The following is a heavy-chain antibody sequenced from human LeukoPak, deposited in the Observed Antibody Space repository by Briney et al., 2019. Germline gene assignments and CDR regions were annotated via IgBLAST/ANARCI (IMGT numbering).Heavy chain of an antibody. CDR2: LIPVLGMS. Sequence: SVKVSCKSSGGSFSTYAVNWVRQAPGQGLEWMGRLIPVLGMSHYAPGFQGRATLTADRSTNTAYMELDRLTSDDTAVYFCARDRGGGFDLAFFDHWGQGTLVTVSS. CDR3: ARDRGGGFDLAFFDH. J-gene: IGHJ4*02. CDR1: GGSFSTYA. D-gene: IGHD5-12*01. V-gene: IGHV1-69*04.